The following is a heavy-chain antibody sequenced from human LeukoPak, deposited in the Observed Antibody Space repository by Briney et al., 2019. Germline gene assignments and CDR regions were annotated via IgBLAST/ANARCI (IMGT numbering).Heavy chain of an antibody. CDR3: ARDWDVDTAMVTVDY. CDR1: RFTFSSYS. CDR2: ISGSGKTI. J-gene: IGHJ4*02. V-gene: IGHV3-48*01. D-gene: IGHD5-18*01. Sequence: GGSLRLSCAGSRFTFSSYSMSWVRHAPGKGLEWVSYISGSGKTIYYADSVKGRFTISRDNTKNSLYLQMNSLGAEDTAVYYCARDWDVDTAMVTVDYWGQGTLVIVSS.